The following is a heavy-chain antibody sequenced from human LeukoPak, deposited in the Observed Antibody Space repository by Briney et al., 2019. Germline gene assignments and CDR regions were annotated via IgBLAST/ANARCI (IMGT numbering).Heavy chain of an antibody. D-gene: IGHD2-2*01. Sequence: GGSLRLSCAASGFTFSIHTMHWVRQAPGRGLEWVAVMSYDGSNKYYADSVKGRFTISRDNSKNTLYLQMKSLRAEDTAVYYCARAAFGTSNSYYYYGMDVWGQGTTVTVSS. CDR3: ARAAFGTSNSYYYYGMDV. CDR1: GFTFSIHT. J-gene: IGHJ6*02. CDR2: MSYDGSNK. V-gene: IGHV3-30*04.